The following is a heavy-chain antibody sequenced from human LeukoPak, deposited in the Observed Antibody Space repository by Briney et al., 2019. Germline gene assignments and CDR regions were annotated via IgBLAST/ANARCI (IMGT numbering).Heavy chain of an antibody. Sequence: SETLSLTCTVSGDSISGYYWSWIRQPPGKGLEWIGEINHSGSTNYNPSLKSRVTISVDTSKNQFSLKLSSVTAADTAVYYCARGEPHYYYDSSGYYYPWGQGTLVTVSS. V-gene: IGHV4-34*01. CDR1: GDSISGYY. CDR3: ARGEPHYYYDSSGYYYP. D-gene: IGHD3-22*01. J-gene: IGHJ5*02. CDR2: INHSGST.